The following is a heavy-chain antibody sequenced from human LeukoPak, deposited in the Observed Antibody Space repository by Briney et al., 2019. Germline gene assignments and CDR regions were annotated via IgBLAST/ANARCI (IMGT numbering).Heavy chain of an antibody. CDR3: ARDLLYSSGWYYYYYGMDV. Sequence: PGRPLRLSCAASGFTFSSYGMHWVRQAPGKGLEWVAVIWYDGSNKYYADSVKGRFTISRDNSKNTLYLQMNSLRAEDTAVYYCARDLLYSSGWYYYYYGMDVWGQGTTVTVSS. D-gene: IGHD6-19*01. J-gene: IGHJ6*02. V-gene: IGHV3-33*01. CDR2: IWYDGSNK. CDR1: GFTFSSYG.